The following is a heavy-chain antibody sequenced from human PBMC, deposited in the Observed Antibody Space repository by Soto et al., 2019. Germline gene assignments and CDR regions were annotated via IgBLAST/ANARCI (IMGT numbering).Heavy chain of an antibody. J-gene: IGHJ5*02. V-gene: IGHV3-23*01. Sequence: PGGSLRLSCEVAGFTFSSYAMSWVRQAPGKELEWVSIISGDGTSTSYADSVKGRFTISRDNSKSTLYLQMSNLGAEDSAVYYCAKGPLNSVSPVNRFDPWGQGTLVTVSS. CDR2: ISGDGTST. D-gene: IGHD1-26*01. CDR3: AKGPLNSVSPVNRFDP. CDR1: GFTFSSYA.